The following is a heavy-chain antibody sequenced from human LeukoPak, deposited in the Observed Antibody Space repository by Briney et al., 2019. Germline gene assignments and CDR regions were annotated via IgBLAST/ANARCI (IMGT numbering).Heavy chain of an antibody. D-gene: IGHD1-7*01. V-gene: IGHV3-30-3*01. CDR3: AREGRLELRNRDAFDI. CDR2: VSSDGSNK. CDR1: GFLFSEYY. J-gene: IGHJ3*02. Sequence: PGGSLRLSCAASGFLFSEYYMGWIRQAPGKGLEWAAVVSSDGSNKYYPDSVRGRFTISRDNSKNTLYLQMNSLRAEDTAVYYCAREGRLELRNRDAFDIWGQGTMVTIYS.